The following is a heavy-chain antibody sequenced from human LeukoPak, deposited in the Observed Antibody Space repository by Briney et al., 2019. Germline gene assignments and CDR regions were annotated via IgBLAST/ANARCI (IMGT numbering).Heavy chain of an antibody. D-gene: IGHD3-22*01. J-gene: IGHJ3*02. CDR1: GYSFTSYW. Sequence: GESLKISCKGSGYSFTSYWIGWVRQVPGKGLEWMGVIYPGDSETIYSPSFQGQVTISADKSISTAYLQWSSLKASDTAMYYCARHSYYYDSSGYYYGYHDTFDIWGQGTMVTVSS. V-gene: IGHV5-51*01. CDR2: IYPGDSET. CDR3: ARHSYYYDSSGYYYGYHDTFDI.